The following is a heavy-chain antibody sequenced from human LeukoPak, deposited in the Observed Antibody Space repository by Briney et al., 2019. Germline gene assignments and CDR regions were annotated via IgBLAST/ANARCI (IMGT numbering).Heavy chain of an antibody. V-gene: IGHV3-7*01. CDR1: GFTLSSYW. CDR2: IKQDGSEK. CDR3: AELGITMIGGV. J-gene: IGHJ6*04. Sequence: PGGSLRLSCVASGFTLSSYWMSWVRQAPGKGLEWVANIKQDGSEKYYVDSVKGRFTISRDNAKNSLYLQMNSLRAEDTAVYYCAELGITMIGGVWGKGTTVTISS. D-gene: IGHD3-10*02.